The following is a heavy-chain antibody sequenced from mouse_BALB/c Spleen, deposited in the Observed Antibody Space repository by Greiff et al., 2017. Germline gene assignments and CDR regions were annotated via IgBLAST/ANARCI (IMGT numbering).Heavy chain of an antibody. D-gene: IGHD1-1*01. CDR3: ARGGSSSSYWYFDV. V-gene: IGHV5-9*03. J-gene: IGHJ1*01. Sequence: EVKVVESGGGLVKPGGSLKLSCAASGFTFSSYTMSWVRQTPEKRLEWVATISSGGGNTYYPDSVKGRFTISRDNAKNNLYLQMSSLRSEDTALYYCARGGSSSSYWYFDVWGAGTTVTVSS. CDR2: ISSGGGNT. CDR1: GFTFSSYT.